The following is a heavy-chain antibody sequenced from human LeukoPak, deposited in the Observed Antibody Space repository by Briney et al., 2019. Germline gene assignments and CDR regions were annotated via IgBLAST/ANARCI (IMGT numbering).Heavy chain of an antibody. CDR2: IKPNSGVT. V-gene: IGHV1-2*02. Sequence: ASVKVSCKTSGYTFATYFMHWVRQAPGQGLEWMGYIKPNSGVTNYAQKFRGRVTMTWDTSISTSYIELSGLTSDDTAIYYCARPTYCGSDCYFNFDYWGQGTLVTVSS. CDR1: GYTFATYF. D-gene: IGHD2-21*02. CDR3: ARPTYCGSDCYFNFDY. J-gene: IGHJ4*02.